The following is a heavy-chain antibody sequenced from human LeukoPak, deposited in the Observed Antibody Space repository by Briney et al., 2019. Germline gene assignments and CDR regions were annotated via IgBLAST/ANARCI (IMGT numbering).Heavy chain of an antibody. CDR1: GYTFNNYD. Sequence: AASVKVSCKASGYTFNNYDIYWVRQAPGQGLEWMGWMNPNSGNTGYAQKFQGRVTLTRETFISTAYMELSSLRSEDTAVYYCVRAMDPLDTFNYQYAMDVWGQGTMVTVSS. V-gene: IGHV1-8*01. D-gene: IGHD5-24*01. J-gene: IGHJ6*02. CDR2: MNPNSGNT. CDR3: VRAMDPLDTFNYQYAMDV.